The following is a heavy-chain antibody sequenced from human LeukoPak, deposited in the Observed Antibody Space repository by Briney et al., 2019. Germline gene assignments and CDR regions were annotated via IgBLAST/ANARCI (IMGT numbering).Heavy chain of an antibody. Sequence: SQTLSLTCTVSGGSISSGDYYWSWIRQPPGKGLEWIGYIYYSGSTYYNPSLKSRVTISVDTSKNQFSLKLSSATAADTAVYYCARGYCSSTSCYAGGVYNWFDPWGQGTLVTVSS. V-gene: IGHV4-30-4*01. CDR1: GGSISSGDYY. D-gene: IGHD2-2*01. CDR2: IYYSGST. J-gene: IGHJ5*02. CDR3: ARGYCSSTSCYAGGVYNWFDP.